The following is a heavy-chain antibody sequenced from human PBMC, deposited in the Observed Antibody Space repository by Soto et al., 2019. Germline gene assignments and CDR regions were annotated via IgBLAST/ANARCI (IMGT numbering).Heavy chain of an antibody. V-gene: IGHV1-46*03. D-gene: IGHD3-10*01. CDR3: ARGSRITMVRGVIISPVDY. J-gene: IGHJ4*02. CDR2: INPSGGST. Sequence: ASVKVSCKASGYTFTSYYMHWVRQAPGQGLEWMGIINPSGGSTSYAQKFQGRVTMTRDTSTSTVYMELSSLRSEDTAVYYCARGSRITMVRGVIISPVDYWGQGTLVTVSS. CDR1: GYTFTSYY.